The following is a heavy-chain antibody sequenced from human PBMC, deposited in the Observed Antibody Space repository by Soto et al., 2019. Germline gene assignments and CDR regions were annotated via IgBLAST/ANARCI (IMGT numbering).Heavy chain of an antibody. CDR2: IYHSGST. D-gene: IGHD3-3*01. Sequence: SETLSLTCAVSGGSISSSNWWSWVRQPPGKGLEWIGEIYHSGSTNYNPSLKSRVTISVDKSKNQFSLKLSSVTTADTAVYYCASGHSYDVWSDDAFDIWGQGTMVTVSS. CDR1: GGSISSSNW. V-gene: IGHV4-4*02. CDR3: ASGHSYDVWSDDAFDI. J-gene: IGHJ3*02.